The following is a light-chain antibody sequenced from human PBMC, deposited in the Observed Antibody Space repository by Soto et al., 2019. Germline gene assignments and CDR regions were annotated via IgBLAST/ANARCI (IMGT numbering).Light chain of an antibody. Sequence: QAVLTQPPSASGAPGQRGPISFSGSSAHLGSNYVYWYSQLPGTAPHLLIYRNDERPSGVPDRFSGSKSGSSASLAISGLRSEDEADYYCSACDDSLSGPVFGRGTKVTVL. J-gene: IGLJ3*02. CDR2: RND. CDR3: SACDDSLSGPV. CDR1: SAHLGSNY. V-gene: IGLV1-47*01.